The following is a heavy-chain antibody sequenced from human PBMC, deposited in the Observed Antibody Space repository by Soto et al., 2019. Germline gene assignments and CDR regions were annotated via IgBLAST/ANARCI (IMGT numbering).Heavy chain of an antibody. V-gene: IGHV1-69*13. CDR1: GGTFSSYA. J-gene: IGHJ1*01. Sequence: SVKVSCKASGGTFSSYAISWVRQAPGQGLEWMEGIIPIFGTANYAQKFQGRVTITADESTSTAYMELSSLRSEDTAVYYCARAYHLRNPEYFQHWGQGTLVTVSS. D-gene: IGHD2-2*01. CDR3: ARAYHLRNPEYFQH. CDR2: IIPIFGTA.